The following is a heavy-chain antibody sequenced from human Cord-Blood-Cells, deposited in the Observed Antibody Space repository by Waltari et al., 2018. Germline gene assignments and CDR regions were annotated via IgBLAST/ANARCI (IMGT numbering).Heavy chain of an antibody. CDR1: GYTFTSYY. J-gene: IGHJ4*02. V-gene: IGHV1-46*01. D-gene: IGHD1-26*01. CDR3: ARRCQGIVGATCFDY. Sequence: QVQLVQSGAEVKKPGASVKVSCKASGYTFTSYYMHWVRQAPGQGLEWMGIINPSGGSTSYAKKFQGRVTMTRDTATSTVDRELSSLRSEDTAVYYCARRCQGIVGATCFDYWGQGTLVTVSS. CDR2: INPSGGST.